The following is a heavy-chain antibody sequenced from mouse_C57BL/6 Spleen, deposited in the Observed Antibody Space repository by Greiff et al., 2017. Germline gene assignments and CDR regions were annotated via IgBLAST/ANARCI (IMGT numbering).Heavy chain of an antibody. CDR1: GYTFTGYW. V-gene: IGHV1-9*01. Sequence: VQLQQSGAELMKPGASVKLSCKATGYTFTGYWIEWVKQRPGHGLEWIGEILPGSGSTNYNAKFKGKATFTADTSSSTAYMQLSSLTSEDSAVYFCARDSTIPFDYWGQGTTLTVSS. J-gene: IGHJ2*01. CDR2: ILPGSGST. D-gene: IGHD2-5*01. CDR3: ARDSTIPFDY.